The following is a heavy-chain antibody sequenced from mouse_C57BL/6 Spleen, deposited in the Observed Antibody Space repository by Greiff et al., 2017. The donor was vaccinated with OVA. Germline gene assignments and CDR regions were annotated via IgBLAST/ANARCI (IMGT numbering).Heavy chain of an antibody. CDR1: GYTFTDYN. J-gene: IGHJ4*01. V-gene: IGHV1-18*01. CDR3: ARWGMPYYYGSSYDYYAMDY. CDR2: INPNNGGT. D-gene: IGHD1-1*01. Sequence: EVKLMESGPELVKPGASVKIPCKASGYTFTDYNMDWVKQSHGKSLEWIGDINPNNGGTIYNQKFKGKATLTVDKSSSTAYMELRSLTSEDTAVYYCARWGMPYYYGSSYDYYAMDYWGQGTSVTVSS.